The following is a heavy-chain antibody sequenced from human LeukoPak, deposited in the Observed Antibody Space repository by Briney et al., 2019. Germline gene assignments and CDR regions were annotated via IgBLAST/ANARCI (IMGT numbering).Heavy chain of an antibody. CDR2: IYYSGTT. CDR3: ARGKIPRVNYFDY. V-gene: IGHV4-39*07. D-gene: IGHD3-10*01. Sequence: SQTLSLTCTVSGGSISSGGYYWGWIRQPPGKGLEWIGTIYYSGTTYYNPSLKSRVTISVDTSKNQFSLKLSSVTAADTAVYYCARGKIPRVNYFDYWGQGTLVTVSS. J-gene: IGHJ4*02. CDR1: GGSISSGGYY.